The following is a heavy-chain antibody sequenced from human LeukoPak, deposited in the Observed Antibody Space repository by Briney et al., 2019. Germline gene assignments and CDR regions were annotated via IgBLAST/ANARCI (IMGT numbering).Heavy chain of an antibody. D-gene: IGHD4-23*01. CDR3: ALGGNHNDY. CDR1: GFTFSSYA. J-gene: IGHJ4*02. CDR2: ISGSGGST. Sequence: GGSPRLSCEASGFTFSSYAMSCVRKPPGKRLEWVSSISGSGGSTYYADAVKGRFTISRDNSKNTLYLQMNSLRAEDTAVYYCALGGNHNDYWGQGTLVTVSS. V-gene: IGHV3-23*01.